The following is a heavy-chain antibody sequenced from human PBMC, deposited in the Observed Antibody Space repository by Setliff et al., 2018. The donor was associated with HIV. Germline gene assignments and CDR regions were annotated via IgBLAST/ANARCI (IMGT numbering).Heavy chain of an antibody. CDR1: GGTFSNYA. Sequence: RPSVKVSCKASGGTFSNYAISWVRQAPGQGLEWMGGIVPIFGSTKYAQKFQDRVTITADESTSTADMELCSLRSEDTGVYYCARDDHYYDSGSFYSDWYFDLWGRGTLVTVSS. D-gene: IGHD3-10*01. J-gene: IGHJ2*01. CDR3: ARDDHYYDSGSFYSDWYFDL. CDR2: IVPIFGST. V-gene: IGHV1-69*13.